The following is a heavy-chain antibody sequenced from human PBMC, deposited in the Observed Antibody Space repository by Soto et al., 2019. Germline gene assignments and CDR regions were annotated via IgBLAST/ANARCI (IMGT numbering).Heavy chain of an antibody. Sequence: QVQLVKSGAEVKKPGASVKVSCKASGYTFTTYDINWVRQAPGQGLEWMGWMNPYTGKAGYAQKFQGIVTMTRDNSISTAYMEVSGLRSEDTAVYYCARRKERSGPNYFDYWGQGTLVTVSS. CDR3: ARRKERSGPNYFDY. CDR1: GYTFTTYD. J-gene: IGHJ4*02. D-gene: IGHD6-25*01. V-gene: IGHV1-8*01. CDR2: MNPYTGKA.